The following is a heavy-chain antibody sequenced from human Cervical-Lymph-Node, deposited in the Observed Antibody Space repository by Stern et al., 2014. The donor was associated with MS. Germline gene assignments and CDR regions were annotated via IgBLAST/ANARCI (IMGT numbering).Heavy chain of an antibody. Sequence: EVQLVESGGGLVQPGRSLRLSCTGSGFTFGDYAMSWFRQAPGKGLECVGFVRNKGYGGTTEYAASVKGRFNISRDDLKSIAYLQMNSLKIEDTAVYYCGMAAQIDYWGQGTLVTVSS. D-gene: IGHD1-14*01. V-gene: IGHV3-49*03. CDR1: GFTFGDYA. CDR2: VRNKGYGGTT. CDR3: GMAAQIDY. J-gene: IGHJ4*02.